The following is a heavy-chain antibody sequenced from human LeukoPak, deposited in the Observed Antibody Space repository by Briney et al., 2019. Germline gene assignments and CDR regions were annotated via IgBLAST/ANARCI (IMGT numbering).Heavy chain of an antibody. CDR3: ARAPAEIGGYYPEYFRH. D-gene: IGHD3-22*01. CDR1: GFTFSRYW. Sequence: AGGSLRLSCAASGFTFSRYWMHWVRQAPGKGLVWVSRIKSDGSTNYADSVKGRFTISRDNAKNTVSLQVNSLRAEDTGVYYCARAPAEIGGYYPEYFRHWGQGTLVTVSS. CDR2: IKSDGST. J-gene: IGHJ1*01. V-gene: IGHV3-74*01.